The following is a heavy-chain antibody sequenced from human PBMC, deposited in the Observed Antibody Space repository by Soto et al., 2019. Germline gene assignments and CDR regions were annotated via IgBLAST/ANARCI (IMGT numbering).Heavy chain of an antibody. V-gene: IGHV3-23*01. J-gene: IGHJ5*01. CDR1: GFTFSNYA. Sequence: VQLLESGGDLLQPGESLRLSCAASGFTFSNYAMSWVRQAPGKGLEWVSSISGSGGSTYYTDSVKGRFTISRDNSKNTLYLQMNSLGAEDTAVYYCAKDRPNYYGTGAYYKAVGDCWGHGTLVTVSS. CDR3: AKDRPNYYGTGAYYKAVGDC. D-gene: IGHD3-10*01. CDR2: ISGSGGST.